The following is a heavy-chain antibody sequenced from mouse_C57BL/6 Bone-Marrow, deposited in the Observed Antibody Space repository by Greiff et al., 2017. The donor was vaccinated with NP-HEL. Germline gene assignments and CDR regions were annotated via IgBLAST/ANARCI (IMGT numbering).Heavy chain of an antibody. J-gene: IGHJ3*01. Sequence: QVQLQQPGAELVRPGTSVKLSCKASGYTFTSYWMHWVKQRPGQGLEWIGVIDPSDSYTNYNQKFKGKATLTVDTSSSTAYMQLSSLTSEDSAVYYCARRGGYLYAMDYWGQGTLVTVSA. D-gene: IGHD1-1*02. CDR3: ARRGGYLYAMDY. V-gene: IGHV1-59*01. CDR2: IDPSDSYT. CDR1: GYTFTSYW.